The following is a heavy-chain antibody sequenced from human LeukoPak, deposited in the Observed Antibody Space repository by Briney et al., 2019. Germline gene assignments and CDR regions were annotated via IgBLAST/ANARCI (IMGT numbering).Heavy chain of an antibody. CDR3: ARVVKGANYFDY. CDR2: ISAYNGNT. V-gene: IGHV1-18*01. CDR1: GYTFTSYG. J-gene: IGHJ4*02. D-gene: IGHD3-22*01. Sequence: ASVKVSCKASGYTFTSYGVSWVRQAPGQGLEWMGWISAYNGNTNYSQKFQGRVTITRDTSASTAYMELSSLRSEDTAVYYCARVVKGANYFDYWGQGTLVTVSS.